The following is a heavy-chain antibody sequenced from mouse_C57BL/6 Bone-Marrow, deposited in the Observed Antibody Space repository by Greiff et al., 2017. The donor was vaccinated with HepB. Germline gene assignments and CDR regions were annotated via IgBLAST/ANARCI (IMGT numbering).Heavy chain of an antibody. CDR2: ISDGGSYT. D-gene: IGHD2-5*01. J-gene: IGHJ4*01. CDR1: GFTFSSYA. Sequence: EVQRVESGGGLVKPGGSLKLSCAASGFTFSSYAMSWVRQTPEKRLEWVATISDGGSYTYYPDNVKGRFTISRDNAKNNLYLQMSHLKSEDTAMYYCARAIIYSNPIYYAMDYWGQGTSVTVSS. V-gene: IGHV5-4*01. CDR3: ARAIIYSNPIYYAMDY.